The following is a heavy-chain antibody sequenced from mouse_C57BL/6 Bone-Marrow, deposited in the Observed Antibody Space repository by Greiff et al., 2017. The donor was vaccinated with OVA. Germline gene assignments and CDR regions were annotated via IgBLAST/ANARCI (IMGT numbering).Heavy chain of an antibody. V-gene: IGHV1-69*01. J-gene: IGHJ4*01. CDR3: ARNSPIYYYGSSYDYYAMDY. Sequence: QVQLQQPGAELVMPGASVKLSCKASGYTFTSYWMHWVKQRPGQGLEWIGEIDPSDSYTNYNQQFKGQSTFTVANSSSTAYMQLISLTSEDSAVYYCARNSPIYYYGSSYDYYAMDYWGQGTSVTVSS. CDR1: GYTFTSYW. D-gene: IGHD1-1*01. CDR2: IDPSDSYT.